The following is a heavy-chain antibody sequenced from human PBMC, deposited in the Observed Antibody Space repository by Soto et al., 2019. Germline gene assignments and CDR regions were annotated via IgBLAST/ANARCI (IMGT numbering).Heavy chain of an antibody. CDR2: IYSSELT. V-gene: IGHV4-30-4*01. CDR1: GGSIRSADYC. Sequence: SETLSLTCTVSGGSIRSADYCWSWVREPPWNGLEWIGSIYSSELTYYNPSLQRRVTISVETSTQQVSLKLSSMTAADTAVYYCAREAIRDLWSHGLDVWVQGTTVT. CDR3: AREAIRDLWSHGLDV. D-gene: IGHD3-3*01. J-gene: IGHJ6*02.